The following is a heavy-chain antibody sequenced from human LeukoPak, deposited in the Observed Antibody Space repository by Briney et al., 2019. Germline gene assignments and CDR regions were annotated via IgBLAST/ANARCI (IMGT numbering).Heavy chain of an antibody. CDR2: IKQDGSEK. CDR3: AKGGRRLVTMVRGVIYFDY. J-gene: IGHJ4*02. CDR1: GFTFSSYW. D-gene: IGHD3-10*01. V-gene: IGHV3-7*03. Sequence: PGGSLRLSCAASGFTFSSYWMSWVRQAPGKGLEWVANIKQDGSEKYYVDSVKGRFTISRDNAKNSLYLQMNSLRAEDTALYYCAKGGRRLVTMVRGVIYFDYWGQGTLVTVSS.